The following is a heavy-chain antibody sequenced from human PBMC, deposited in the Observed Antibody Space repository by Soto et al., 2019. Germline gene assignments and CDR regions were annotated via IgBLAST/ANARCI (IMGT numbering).Heavy chain of an antibody. Sequence: GGSLRLSCAASGFTFSSYAMNWVRQAPGKGLEWVSAISGGGDNTYYADSVKGRFTISRDNSKNTLYLQMNSLRAEDTAVYYCAKDLTTAPNFFDFWGQGTLVTVSS. V-gene: IGHV3-23*01. CDR2: ISGGGDNT. CDR3: AKDLTTAPNFFDF. D-gene: IGHD4-4*01. J-gene: IGHJ4*02. CDR1: GFTFSSYA.